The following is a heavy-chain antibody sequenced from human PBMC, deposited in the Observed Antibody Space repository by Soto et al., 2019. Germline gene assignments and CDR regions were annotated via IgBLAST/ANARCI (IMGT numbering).Heavy chain of an antibody. CDR3: AREFPTGPGNFTPY. CDR2: ISFDGNNE. J-gene: IGHJ4*02. CDR1: GFTFSSYA. D-gene: IGHD3-10*01. Sequence: GGSLRLSCAGSGFTFSSYAMHWVRQAPCKGLEWVAVISFDGNNEYYADSVKGRFTISRDSSKNTLFLQMNSLRPEDTAVYYCAREFPTGPGNFTPYWGQGTRVTV. V-gene: IGHV3-30-3*01.